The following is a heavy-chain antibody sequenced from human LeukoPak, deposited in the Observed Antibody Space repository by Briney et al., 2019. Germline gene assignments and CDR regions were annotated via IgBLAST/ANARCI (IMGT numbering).Heavy chain of an antibody. Sequence: PGGSLRLSCAASGFTFSSYTMNWARQAPGKGLQWVSSISSSSSLIYYADLVKGRFTISRDNAKNSLYLQMNSLRAEDTAVYYCASSVVSGYWGQGTLVTVSS. D-gene: IGHD4-23*01. CDR2: ISSSSSLI. CDR3: ASSVVSGY. CDR1: GFTFSSYT. J-gene: IGHJ4*02. V-gene: IGHV3-21*01.